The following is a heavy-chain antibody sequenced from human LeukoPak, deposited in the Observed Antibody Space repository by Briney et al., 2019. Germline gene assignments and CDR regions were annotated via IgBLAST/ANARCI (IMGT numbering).Heavy chain of an antibody. J-gene: IGHJ5*02. V-gene: IGHV4-61*01. CDR1: GGSISSGSYY. CDR3: AREGGSGWAPDP. D-gene: IGHD6-19*01. CDR2: IYYSGST. Sequence: SETLSLTCTVSGGSISSGSYYWSWIRQPPGRGLEWIGYIYYSGSTNYNPSLKRRVTISVDTSKNQFFLKLSSVTAADTAVYYGAREGGSGWAPDPWGQGTLVTVSS.